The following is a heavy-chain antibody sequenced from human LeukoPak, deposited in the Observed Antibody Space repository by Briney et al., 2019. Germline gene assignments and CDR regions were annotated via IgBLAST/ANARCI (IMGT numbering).Heavy chain of an antibody. D-gene: IGHD1-26*01. Sequence: HGESLKISCNGSGYSFTSNWISWVRQMPGKGLEWMGRIDPSDSHINYSPSFQGHVTISVDKSISTAYLQWSSLRASDTAMYYCARQGRGSYRRDFDCWGQGTLVTVSS. J-gene: IGHJ4*02. CDR3: ARQGRGSYRRDFDC. V-gene: IGHV5-10-1*01. CDR1: GYSFTSNW. CDR2: IDPSDSHI.